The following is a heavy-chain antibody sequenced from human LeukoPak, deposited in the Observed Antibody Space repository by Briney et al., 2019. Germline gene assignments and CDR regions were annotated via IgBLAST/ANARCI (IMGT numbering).Heavy chain of an antibody. Sequence: PGRSLRLSCAASGFTFSSYGMHWVRQAPGKGLEWVAVISYDGSNKYYADSVKGRFTISRDNSKNTLYLQMNSLRAEDTAVYYCAKGFYDSSGSPDDAFDIWGQGTMVTVSS. J-gene: IGHJ3*02. D-gene: IGHD3-22*01. CDR2: ISYDGSNK. CDR3: AKGFYDSSGSPDDAFDI. V-gene: IGHV3-30*18. CDR1: GFTFSSYG.